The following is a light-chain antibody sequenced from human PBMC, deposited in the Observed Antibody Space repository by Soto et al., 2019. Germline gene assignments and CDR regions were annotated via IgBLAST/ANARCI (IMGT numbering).Light chain of an antibody. CDR2: GAS. CDR1: QSVSSNY. Sequence: EMVLTQSPGTLSLSPGERATLSCRASQSVSSNYLAWYQQKPGQAPRVLIYGASTRATGIPDRFTGSGSGTDFSLTISSLETEDFAVYYCQQYGTSRDYTFGQGTKVDI. V-gene: IGKV3-20*01. J-gene: IGKJ2*01. CDR3: QQYGTSRDYT.